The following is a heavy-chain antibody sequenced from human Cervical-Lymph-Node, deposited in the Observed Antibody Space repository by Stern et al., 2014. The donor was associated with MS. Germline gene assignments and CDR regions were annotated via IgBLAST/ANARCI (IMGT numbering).Heavy chain of an antibody. CDR3: ARGNLGYSSNYGMDV. Sequence: LAESGGGLVQPGGSLRLSCAASGFTFSSYDMHWVRQGTGKGLEWVSGIGTVGDTYYSGSAKGRFTIFRENAKNSLYLQMNSLRAGDTAVYYCARGNLGYSSNYGMDVWGQGTTVTVSS. CDR2: IGTVGDT. J-gene: IGHJ6*02. V-gene: IGHV3-13*01. CDR1: GFTFSSYD. D-gene: IGHD6-13*01.